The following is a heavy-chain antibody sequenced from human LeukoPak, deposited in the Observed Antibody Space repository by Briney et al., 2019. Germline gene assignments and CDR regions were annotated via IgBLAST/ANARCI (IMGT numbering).Heavy chain of an antibody. J-gene: IGHJ1*01. CDR3: TPSIAVAGSLGY. V-gene: IGHV3-15*01. D-gene: IGHD6-19*01. CDR2: IKSKTDGGTT. CDR1: GFTFSNVW. Sequence: PGGSLRLSCAASGFTFSNVWMSWVRQAPGKGLEWVGRIKSKTDGGTTDYAAPVKGRFTISRDGSKNTLSLQMNSLKTEDTAVYYCTPSIAVAGSLGYWGQGTLVPVSS.